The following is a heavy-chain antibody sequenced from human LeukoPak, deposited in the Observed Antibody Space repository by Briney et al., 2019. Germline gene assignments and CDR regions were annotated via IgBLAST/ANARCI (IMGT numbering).Heavy chain of an antibody. D-gene: IGHD2-15*01. Sequence: SETLSLTCAVYGGSFSGYYWSWIRQPPGKGLEWVGFIYYSGSTNYNPSLKSRVTISVDTSKNQFSLKLNSVTAADTAVYYCARVAYCSGGSCYPDYWGQGTLVTVSS. V-gene: IGHV4-59*01. CDR3: ARVAYCSGGSCYPDY. CDR2: IYYSGST. CDR1: GGSFSGYY. J-gene: IGHJ4*02.